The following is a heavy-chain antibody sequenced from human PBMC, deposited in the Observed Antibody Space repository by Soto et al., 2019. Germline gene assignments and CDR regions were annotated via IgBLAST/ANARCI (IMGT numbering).Heavy chain of an antibody. V-gene: IGHV4-34*01. CDR3: ARGGRTWDYIWGSYPSYTGPGANFDY. D-gene: IGHD3-16*02. CDR2: INHSGST. CDR1: GGSFSGYY. Sequence: PSETLSLTCAVYGGSFSGYYWSWIRQPPGKGLEWIGEINHSGSTNYNPSLKSRVTISVDTSKNQFSLKLSSVTAADTAVYYCARGGRTWDYIWGSYPSYTGPGANFDYWGQGTLVTVSS. J-gene: IGHJ4*02.